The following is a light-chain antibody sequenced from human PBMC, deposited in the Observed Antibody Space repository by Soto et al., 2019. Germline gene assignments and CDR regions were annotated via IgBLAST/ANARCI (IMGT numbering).Light chain of an antibody. CDR2: GAS. CDR1: QSVSSSY. CDR3: QQYGSSPNT. Sequence: EIVLTQSPGTLSLSPGERATLSCRASQSVSSSYLAWYQQKPGQAPRLLIYGASSRATGIPDRFSGSGSGTDFTFTISRLEPEDFAVYYCQQYGSSPNTFGPGTKVDIK. J-gene: IGKJ3*01. V-gene: IGKV3-20*01.